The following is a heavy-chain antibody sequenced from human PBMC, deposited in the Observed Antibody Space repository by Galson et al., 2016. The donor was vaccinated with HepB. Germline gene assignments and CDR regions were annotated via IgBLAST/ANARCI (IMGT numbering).Heavy chain of an antibody. CDR3: AKDRVAVADSYYCDY. J-gene: IGHJ4*02. CDR1: GFTFSSYG. Sequence: SLRLSCAASGFTFSSYGMHWVRQAPGKGLEWVAVISYDGGNKFYADSVKGRFTISRDNSKNTLYLQMNSLRTEDTAVYYSAKDRVAVADSYYCDYWGQGTLVTVSS. V-gene: IGHV3-30*18. CDR2: ISYDGGNK. D-gene: IGHD6-19*01.